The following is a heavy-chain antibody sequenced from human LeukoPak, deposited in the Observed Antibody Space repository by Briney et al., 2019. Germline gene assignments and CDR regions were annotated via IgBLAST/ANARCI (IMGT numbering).Heavy chain of an antibody. CDR3: AKEYDSSGYIYFDY. CDR1: GFTFSSYG. CDR2: IRYDGSNK. J-gene: IGHJ4*02. V-gene: IGHV3-30*02. Sequence: PGGSLRLSCAASGFTFSSYGMHWVRQAPGKGLEWVAFIRYDGSNKYYADSVKGRFTISRDNSKNTLYLQMNSLRAEGTAVYYCAKEYDSSGYIYFDYWGQGTLVTVSS. D-gene: IGHD3-22*01.